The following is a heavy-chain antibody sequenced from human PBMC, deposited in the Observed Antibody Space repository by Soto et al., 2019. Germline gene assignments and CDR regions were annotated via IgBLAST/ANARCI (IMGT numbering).Heavy chain of an antibody. CDR3: AREGPAPYYYYGMDF. Sequence: QVQLVQSRGEVKKPGASVKVSCKTSGYSFTTYGISWVRQAPGQGLEWMGWISGYNGNTNYAQKLQGRGTMTTDTSXXTAYMELRSLRSDDTAVYYCAREGPAPYYYYGMDFWGQGSTVTVSS. CDR2: ISGYNGNT. CDR1: GYSFTTYG. J-gene: IGHJ6*02. V-gene: IGHV1-18*01.